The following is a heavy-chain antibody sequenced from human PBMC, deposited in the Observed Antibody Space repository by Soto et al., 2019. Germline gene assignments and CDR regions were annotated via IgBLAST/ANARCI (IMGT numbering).Heavy chain of an antibody. CDR1: ESTVSRDW. Sequence: EVHLVESGGGLVQTGGSLRLSCAIFESTVSRDWMNWVRQAPGKGLEWVAHINQDGSEKYYVDSVKGRFTISRDNAKKSLYLQMSSLRPADTAMCYCSGGVGDAFWGQGTLVTVSS. CDR3: SGGVGDAF. CDR2: INQDGSEK. D-gene: IGHD1-26*01. V-gene: IGHV3-7*04. J-gene: IGHJ4*02.